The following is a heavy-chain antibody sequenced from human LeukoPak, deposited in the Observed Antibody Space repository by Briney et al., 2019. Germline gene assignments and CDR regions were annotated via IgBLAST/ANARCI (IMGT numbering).Heavy chain of an antibody. D-gene: IGHD6-13*01. CDR1: GFTFSSYS. CDR3: ARESWYSSSSGDY. J-gene: IGHJ4*02. CDR2: ISSSSSYI. Sequence: GGSLRLSCAASGFTFSSYSMNWVRQAPGKGLEWVSSISSSSSYIYYADSVKGRFTISRDNAKNSLYLQMNSLTAEDTAVYYCARESWYSSSSGDYWGQGTLVTVSS. V-gene: IGHV3-21*01.